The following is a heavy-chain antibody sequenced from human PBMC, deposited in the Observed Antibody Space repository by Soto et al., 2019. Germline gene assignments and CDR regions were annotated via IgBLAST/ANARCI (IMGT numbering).Heavy chain of an antibody. V-gene: IGHV4-34*01. CDR1: GGSVSGYY. J-gene: IGHJ6*01. CDR3: ARLSPLVLCFRKLLTPDRGMDV. CDR2: INHSGST. D-gene: IGHD3-10*01. Sequence: SQSRAFTWAACGGSVSGYYWSWICQTPGKGLEWIGEINHSGSTNYNPSLKSRVTISVDTSKNQFSLKLSFLTAADTALYFCARLSPLVLCFRKLLTPDRGMDVWRQGRTVAASS.